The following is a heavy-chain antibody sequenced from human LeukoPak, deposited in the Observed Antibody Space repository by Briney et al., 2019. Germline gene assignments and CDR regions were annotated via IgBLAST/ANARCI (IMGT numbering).Heavy chain of an antibody. D-gene: IGHD6-13*01. CDR1: GFTFSTHA. J-gene: IGHJ4*02. V-gene: IGHV3-23*01. CDR2: LSGNGGTT. CDR3: AKPPPDSSSWLFDY. Sequence: PGGSLRLSCAASGFTFSTHAMSWVRQAPGKGLEWVSTLSGNGGTTYYADSVKGRFTISRDNSKNTLYLQMNSLRGEDTAVYYCAKPPPDSSSWLFDYWGQGTLVTVSS.